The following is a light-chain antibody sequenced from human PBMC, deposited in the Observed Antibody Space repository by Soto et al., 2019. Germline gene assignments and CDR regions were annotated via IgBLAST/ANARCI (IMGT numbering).Light chain of an antibody. CDR1: QSVGNY. V-gene: IGKV3-11*01. Sequence: EIVLTQSPATLSLSPGERATLSCRASQSVGNYLAWYQQKPGQAPRLLTYDVLNRATGIPARFSGSGSWTDFTLTISILETEDFAVYYCLQRSAWPWTFGQGTKVEVK. CDR2: DVL. CDR3: LQRSAWPWT. J-gene: IGKJ1*01.